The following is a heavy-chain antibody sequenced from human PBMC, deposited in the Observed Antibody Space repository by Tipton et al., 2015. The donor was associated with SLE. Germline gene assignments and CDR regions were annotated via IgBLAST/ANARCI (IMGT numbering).Heavy chain of an antibody. D-gene: IGHD1-26*01. CDR3: ARDPGGATAEYFQH. V-gene: IGHV4-61*02. Sequence: LRLSCTVSGGSISSGSYYWSWIRQPAGKGLEWIGRIYTSGSTNYNPSLKSRVTISVDTSKNQFSLKLSSVTAADTAVYYCARDPGGATAEYFQHWGQGTLVTVSS. CDR2: IYTSGST. CDR1: GGSISSGSYY. J-gene: IGHJ1*01.